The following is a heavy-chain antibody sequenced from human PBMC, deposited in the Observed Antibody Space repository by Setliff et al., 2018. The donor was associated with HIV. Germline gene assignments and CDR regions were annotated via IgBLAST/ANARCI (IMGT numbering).Heavy chain of an antibody. CDR1: GGSFSSYG. Sequence: SVKVSCKVSGGSFSSYGFTWVRQAPGQGLEWMGGLIPLFGSANYPQKFQGRVIMTADESTRTVYMELSRLRFEDTAMYYCARGDSLLESIVWFDRWGQGTLVTVSS. D-gene: IGHD1-1*01. CDR2: LIPLFGSA. J-gene: IGHJ5*02. CDR3: ARGDSLLESIVWFDR. V-gene: IGHV1-69*13.